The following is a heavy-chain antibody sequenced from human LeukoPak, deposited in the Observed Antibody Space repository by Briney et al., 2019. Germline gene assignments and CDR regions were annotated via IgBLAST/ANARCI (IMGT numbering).Heavy chain of an antibody. D-gene: IGHD3-10*01. J-gene: IGHJ4*02. Sequence: GGSLRLSCAASGFTFSNYVMNWVRQAPGKGLEWVSSISGSGGGTYYTDSVKGRFTISRDNSKNTLYVQMNSLRAEDTAVYYCAKSVGSGSYYNNDCWGQGTLVTVSS. CDR3: AKSVGSGSYYNNDC. CDR1: GFTFSNYV. CDR2: ISGSGGGT. V-gene: IGHV3-23*01.